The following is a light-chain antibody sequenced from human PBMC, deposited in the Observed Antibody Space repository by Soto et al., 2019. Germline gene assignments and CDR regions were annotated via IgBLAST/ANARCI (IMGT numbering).Light chain of an antibody. CDR2: GAS. V-gene: IGKV1-6*01. Sequence: AIQMTQSPSSLSASVGDRVTITCRASQAIRNDLSWYQQKPGKAPNLLIYGASTLQSGVPSRFSGSGYGTHFTLTVSSLQPEDFATYFYLQDNNWPWTFGQGTKVEI. CDR3: LQDNNWPWT. CDR1: QAIRND. J-gene: IGKJ1*01.